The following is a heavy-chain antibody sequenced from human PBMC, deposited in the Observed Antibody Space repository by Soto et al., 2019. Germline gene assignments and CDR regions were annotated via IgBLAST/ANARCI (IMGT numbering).Heavy chain of an antibody. V-gene: IGHV1-69*01. Sequence: QVQLGQSGAGGKKPGSSVKVSCKASEGTFSSYAISWVRQAPGQGLECMGGIIPVFGTANYAQKFQGRVTINADESTSTVYMELSSLRSEDTAVYYCARGWNDFPHWGQGTLVTVSS. D-gene: IGHD1-1*01. CDR1: EGTFSSYA. J-gene: IGHJ1*01. CDR3: ARGWNDFPH. CDR2: IIPVFGTA.